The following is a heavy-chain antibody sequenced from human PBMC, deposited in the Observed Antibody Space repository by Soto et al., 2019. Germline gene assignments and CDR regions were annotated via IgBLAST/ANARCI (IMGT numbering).Heavy chain of an antibody. V-gene: IGHV1-69*13. D-gene: IGHD2-15*01. CDR2: IIPIFGTA. J-gene: IGHJ6*02. CDR1: GGTFSSYA. CDR3: ASSDGVATFYYYYYGMDV. Sequence: GASVKVSCKASGGTFSSYAISWVRQAPGQGLEWMGGIIPIFGTANYAQKFQGRVTITADESTSTAYMELSSLRSEDTAVYYCASSDGVATFYYYYYGMDVLGQGITVTSP.